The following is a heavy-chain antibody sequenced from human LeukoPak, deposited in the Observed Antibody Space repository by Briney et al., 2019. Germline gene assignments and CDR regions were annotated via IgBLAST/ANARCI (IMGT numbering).Heavy chain of an antibody. J-gene: IGHJ3*02. V-gene: IGHV1-2*02. Sequence: GASVKVSCKASGYIFTDYYIHGVRQAPGQGLEWMGWINPNSGDTNCAQKFQGRVTMTRDTSISTAYLELSGLTSDDTAVYYCARALMTAVPATSGGDIWGQGTMVTVSS. CDR2: INPNSGDT. D-gene: IGHD2-2*01. CDR3: ARALMTAVPATSGGDI. CDR1: GYIFTDYY.